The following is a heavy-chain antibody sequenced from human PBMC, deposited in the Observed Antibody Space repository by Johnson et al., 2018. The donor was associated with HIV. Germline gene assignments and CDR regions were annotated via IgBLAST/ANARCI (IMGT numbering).Heavy chain of an antibody. J-gene: IGHJ3*02. D-gene: IGHD3-22*01. CDR3: AKVRYYDRDAFDI. CDR1: GFTFSNYA. CDR2: IWYDGSNN. V-gene: IGHV3-33*06. Sequence: QVQLVESGGGVVQPGRSLRLSCAASGFTFSNYAMHWVRQAPGKGLEWVAVIWYDGSNNYYADSAKGRFTISRDNSKNTLYLQMNSLRAEDTAVHYCAKVRYYDRDAFDIWGPGTLVTVSP.